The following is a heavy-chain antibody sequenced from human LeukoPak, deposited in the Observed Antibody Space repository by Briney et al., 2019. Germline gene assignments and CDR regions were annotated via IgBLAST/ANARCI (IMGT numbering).Heavy chain of an antibody. CDR2: IYYSGST. Sequence: SETLSLTCTVSGGSISSGGYYWSWIRQHPGKGLEWIGYIYYSGSTNYNPSLKSRVTISVDTSKNQFSLKLSSVTAADTAVYYCARTYGGKRYFDYWGQGTLVTVSS. D-gene: IGHD4-23*01. CDR3: ARTYGGKRYFDY. J-gene: IGHJ4*02. V-gene: IGHV4-31*03. CDR1: GGSISSGGYY.